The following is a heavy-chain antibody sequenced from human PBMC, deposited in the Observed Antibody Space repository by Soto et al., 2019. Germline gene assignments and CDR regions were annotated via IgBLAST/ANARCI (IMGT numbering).Heavy chain of an antibody. CDR2: IYQSGGT. CDR1: SGSISSSNW. Sequence: SETLSLTCAVSSGSISSSNWWSWVRQPPGKGLEWIGEIYQSGGTNYNPSLKSRVTISVDKSKNQFSLKLSSVTAADTAVYYCARDYEGSSVWREGGFTQMDVWGKGTTVTVSS. D-gene: IGHD3-3*01. V-gene: IGHV4-4*02. CDR3: ARDYEGSSVWREGGFTQMDV. J-gene: IGHJ6*04.